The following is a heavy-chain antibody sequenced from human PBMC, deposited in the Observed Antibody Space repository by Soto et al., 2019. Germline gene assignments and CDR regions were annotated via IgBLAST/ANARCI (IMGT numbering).Heavy chain of an antibody. V-gene: IGHV4-61*01. CDR2: IDKRGGS. Sequence: QVQLQESGPGLVKPSETLSLTCTVSGDSVRSGNYYWSWIRQPPGKGLEWIVYIDKRGGSNSNPTLKSRITISIDATTNQFYFHLSSVTAANTATYFCARDMLATTDYKYYGIDVWGQGTTVTVSS. CDR1: GDSVRSGNYY. D-gene: IGHD1-1*01. CDR3: ARDMLATTDYKYYGIDV. J-gene: IGHJ6*02.